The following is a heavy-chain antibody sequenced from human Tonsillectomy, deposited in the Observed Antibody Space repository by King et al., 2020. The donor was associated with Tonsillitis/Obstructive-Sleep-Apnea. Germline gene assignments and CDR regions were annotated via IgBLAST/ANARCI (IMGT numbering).Heavy chain of an antibody. CDR1: GGSFSAYY. V-gene: IGHV4-34*01. CDR2: INHSGST. J-gene: IGHJ5*02. CDR3: AKSSRFDP. Sequence: VQLQQWGAGLLKPSETLSLTCAVYGGSFSAYYWNWIRQPPGKGLEWIGEINHSGSTNYNPSLKSRVIISVDTSKNQFSLKLSSVTAADTAVYYCAKSSRFDPLGQGTLVTVSS.